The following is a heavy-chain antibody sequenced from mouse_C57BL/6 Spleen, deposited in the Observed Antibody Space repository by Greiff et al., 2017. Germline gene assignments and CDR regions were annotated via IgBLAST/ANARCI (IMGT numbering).Heavy chain of an antibody. CDR2: IYPGDGDT. Sequence: VQLQQSGASVKISCTASGYAFSSYWMNWVKQRPGKGLEWIGQIYPGDGDTNYNGKFKGKATLTADKSSSTAYMQLSSLTSEDSAVYFCARSGDGYYVGYFDGWGTGTTVTVSS. D-gene: IGHD2-3*01. V-gene: IGHV1-80*01. CDR1: GYAFSSYW. J-gene: IGHJ1*03. CDR3: ARSGDGYYVGYFDG.